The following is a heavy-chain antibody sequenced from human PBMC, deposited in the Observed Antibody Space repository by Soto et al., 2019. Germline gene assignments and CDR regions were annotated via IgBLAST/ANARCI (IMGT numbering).Heavy chain of an antibody. J-gene: IGHJ6*02. CDR2: IYPSDSDT. Sequence: PGESLKISCQGFGYTFTRYWIAWVRQMPDKGLEWMGIIYPSDSDTRYSPSFQGQVTISADKSITTAYLQWTSLKASDTAMYYWARGTLLTSYGMDIWGQGTSVTVSS. CDR1: GYTFTRYW. V-gene: IGHV5-51*01. D-gene: IGHD2-8*01. CDR3: ARGTLLTSYGMDI.